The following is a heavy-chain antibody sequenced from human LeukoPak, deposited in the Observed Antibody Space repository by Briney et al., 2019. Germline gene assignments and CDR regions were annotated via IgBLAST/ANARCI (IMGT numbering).Heavy chain of an antibody. CDR1: GFTFSSFG. CDR3: ARDKTSTSSADS. Sequence: GGSLRLSCAASGFTFSSFGMHWVRQAPGKGLEWVSSISSSSSYIYYADSVKGRFTISRDNAKNSLYLQMNSLRVEDTAVYYCARDKTSTSSADSWGQGTLVTVSS. CDR2: ISSSSSYI. V-gene: IGHV3-21*01. J-gene: IGHJ4*02. D-gene: IGHD2-2*01.